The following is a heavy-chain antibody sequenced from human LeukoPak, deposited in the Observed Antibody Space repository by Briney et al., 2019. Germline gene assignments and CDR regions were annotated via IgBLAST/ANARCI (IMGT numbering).Heavy chain of an antibody. CDR1: GYTFTSYG. Sequence: ASVKVSCKASGYTFTSYGISWVRQAPGQGLEWMGWISAYNGNTNYAQKLQGRVTMTTDTSTSTAYVELRSLRSDDTAVYYCARGAAAGTYYYYGMDVWGQGTTVSVSS. J-gene: IGHJ6*02. D-gene: IGHD6-13*01. CDR2: ISAYNGNT. V-gene: IGHV1-18*01. CDR3: ARGAAAGTYYYYGMDV.